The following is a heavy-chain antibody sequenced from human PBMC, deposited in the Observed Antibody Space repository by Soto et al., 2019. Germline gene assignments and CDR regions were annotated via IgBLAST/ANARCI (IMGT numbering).Heavy chain of an antibody. CDR2: ISYSGST. CDR1: AGSISTINYY. Sequence: QVQLQESGPGLVRPSQTLSLTCTVSAGSISTINYYWSWIRQHPEKGLEWIGYISYSGSTVYHSSLNXRXTXSXXTSKKQFSLTLTSVTAADTAVYYCGRSAKWDGFDPWGQGTMVTVSS. D-gene: IGHD2-8*01. CDR3: GRSAKWDGFDP. J-gene: IGHJ3*01. V-gene: IGHV4-31*03.